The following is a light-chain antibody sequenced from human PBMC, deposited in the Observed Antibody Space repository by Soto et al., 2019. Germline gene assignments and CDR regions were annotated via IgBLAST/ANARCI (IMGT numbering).Light chain of an antibody. Sequence: EVVLTQSPATLSLSPGERATLFCRVNESVNDYLAWYQQRPGQAPRLLIFDASNRAPGIPARFSASGSRRDFTLTISSLEPEDFAVYYCQQRFTWPPFTFGPGTKVDF. CDR2: DAS. CDR1: ESVNDY. CDR3: QQRFTWPPFT. V-gene: IGKV3-11*02. J-gene: IGKJ3*01.